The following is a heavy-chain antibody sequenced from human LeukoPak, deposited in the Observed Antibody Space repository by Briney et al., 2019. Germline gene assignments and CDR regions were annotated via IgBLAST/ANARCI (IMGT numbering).Heavy chain of an antibody. D-gene: IGHD6-13*01. CDR1: GFTFSSYA. CDR3: AKDWKQQLGGVLDP. Sequence: TGGSLRLSCAASGFTFSSYAMSWVRQAPGKGLEWVSAISGSGGSTYYADSVKGRFTISRDNSKNTLYLQMNSLRAEDTAVYYCAKDWKQQLGGVLDPWGQGTLVTVSS. CDR2: ISGSGGST. J-gene: IGHJ5*02. V-gene: IGHV3-23*01.